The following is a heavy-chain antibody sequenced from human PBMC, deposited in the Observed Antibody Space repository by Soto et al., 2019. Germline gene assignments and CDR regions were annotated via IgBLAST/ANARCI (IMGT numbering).Heavy chain of an antibody. D-gene: IGHD3-10*01. CDR2: IYYSGST. CDR3: AREIAGFGEYDAFDI. Sequence: QVQLQESGPGLVKPSQTLSLTCTVSGGSISSGGYYWSWIRQHPGKGLEWIGYIYYSGSTYYNPSLNSRVTISVDTSKNQFSLKLSSVTAADTAVYYCAREIAGFGEYDAFDIWGQGTMVTVSS. CDR1: GGSISSGGYY. V-gene: IGHV4-31*03. J-gene: IGHJ3*02.